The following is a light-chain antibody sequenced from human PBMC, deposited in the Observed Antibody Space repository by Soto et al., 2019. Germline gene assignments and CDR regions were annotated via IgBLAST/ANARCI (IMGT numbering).Light chain of an antibody. CDR2: GAS. Sequence: EIVLTQSPATLSLSPGERVALSCRASQSISSYLAWYQQRPGQPPRLLVYGASTKATDMPGRFSGRGSGTEFTLTINNLQSEDFAVYYCQQYRNWPRTFGQGTRWIS. CDR3: QQYRNWPRT. CDR1: QSISSY. V-gene: IGKV3-15*01. J-gene: IGKJ1*01.